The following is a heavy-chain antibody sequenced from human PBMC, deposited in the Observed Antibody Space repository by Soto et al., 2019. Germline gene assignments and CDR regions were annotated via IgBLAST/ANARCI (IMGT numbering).Heavy chain of an antibody. CDR1: GYTFTSHG. CDR2: ISTYNSRT. J-gene: IGHJ6*02. CDR3: ARARYCASPSCYKHYYYGMDT. V-gene: IGHV1-18*04. D-gene: IGHD2-2*02. Sequence: ASVKVSCKASGYTFTSHGISWVRQAPGQGLEWLGWISTYNSRTHYAQKVQGRVTMTTDTSTSTAYLDLRSLTFDDTAVYYCARARYCASPSCYKHYYYGMDTWGQGTTVTVSS.